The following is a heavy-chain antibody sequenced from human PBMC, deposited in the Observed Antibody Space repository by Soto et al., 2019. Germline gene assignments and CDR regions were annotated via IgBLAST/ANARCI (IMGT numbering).Heavy chain of an antibody. Sequence: QVQLVQSGPELRKPGTSVTVSCKTSGYPFTSYYVNWVRQAPGQGLEWMGVINPTDGGTTFAQKFHGRLTMTRATSTSTLYMGLTSLRSEDPAGYYCATCGSDGSYCDSWGQGTLVAVSS. V-gene: IGHV1-46*01. J-gene: IGHJ4*02. CDR1: GYPFTSYY. D-gene: IGHD1-26*01. CDR2: INPTDGGT. CDR3: ATCGSDGSYCDS.